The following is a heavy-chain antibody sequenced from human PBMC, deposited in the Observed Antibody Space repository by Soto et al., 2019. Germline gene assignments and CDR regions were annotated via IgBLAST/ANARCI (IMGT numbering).Heavy chain of an antibody. CDR1: GFPFNNYA. CDR2: IRGSDEST. J-gene: IGHJ3*02. CDR3: AKSRSVEDGFDI. V-gene: IGHV3-23*01. Sequence: GGSLRLSCAASGFPFNNYAMSWVRQAPGKGLEWVSAIRGSDESTYYAQSVKGRFTISRDNSKDTLNLQMNSLRAEDTAVYYCAKSRSVEDGFDIWGQGTMVTVSS.